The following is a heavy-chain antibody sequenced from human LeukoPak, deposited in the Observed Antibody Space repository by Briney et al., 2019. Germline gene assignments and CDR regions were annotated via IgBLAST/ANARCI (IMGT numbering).Heavy chain of an antibody. V-gene: IGHV4-59*08. J-gene: IGHJ6*02. Sequence: SETPSLTCTVSNGSSSRYYWSWMRQPPGKGLEWSGFIYNSGSTNYNPSLKSPVTISVDTSKNQYSLTLSSVNAADTAMYYCARSCGGGSCNHFYYRMDVWGQGTTVTVSS. CDR1: NGSSSRYY. D-gene: IGHD2-15*01. CDR3: ARSCGGGSCNHFYYRMDV. CDR2: IYNSGST.